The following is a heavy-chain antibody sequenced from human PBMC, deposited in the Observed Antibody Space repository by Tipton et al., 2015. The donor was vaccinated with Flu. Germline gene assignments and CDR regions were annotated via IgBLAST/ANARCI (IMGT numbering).Heavy chain of an antibody. CDR1: SGSFSGYF. V-gene: IGHV4-34*01. J-gene: IGHJ4*02. Sequence: GLVKPSETLSLTCAVYSGSFSGYFWSWIRQPPGKGLEWIGEINDSGSTNYNPSLKSRVTISVDTSKNQFSLKLSSVTAADTAVYYCARGLYGSGSYQWRYFDSWGQGTLVTVSS. CDR3: ARGLYGSGSYQWRYFDS. D-gene: IGHD3-10*01. CDR2: INDSGST.